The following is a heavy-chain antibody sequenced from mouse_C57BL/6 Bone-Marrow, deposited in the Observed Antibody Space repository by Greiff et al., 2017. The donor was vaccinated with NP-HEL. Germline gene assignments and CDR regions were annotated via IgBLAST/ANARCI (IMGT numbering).Heavy chain of an antibody. J-gene: IGHJ2*01. CDR1: GFSLTSYA. V-gene: IGHV2-9-1*01. CDR3: ARNRLSFDY. Sequence: VHLVESGPGLVAPSQSLSITCTVSGFSLTSYAISWVRQPPGKGLEWLGVIWNGGGTNYNSALKSRLSISKDNSKSQVFLKMNSLQTDDTARYYCARNRLSFDYWGQGTTLTVSS. D-gene: IGHD3-2*02. CDR2: IWNGGGT.